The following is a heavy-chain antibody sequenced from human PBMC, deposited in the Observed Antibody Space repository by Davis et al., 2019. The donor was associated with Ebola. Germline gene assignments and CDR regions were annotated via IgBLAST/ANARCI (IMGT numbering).Heavy chain of an antibody. CDR3: ATGGAMVRRYYYYGMDV. CDR1: GGSISSYY. V-gene: IGHV4-34*01. CDR2: INHSGST. D-gene: IGHD5-18*01. Sequence: GSLRLSCTVSGGSISSYYWSWIRQPPGKGLEWIGEINHSGSTNYNPSLRSRVTISVDTSKNQFSLKLSSVTAADTAMYYCATGGAMVRRYYYYGMDVWGQGTTVTVSS. J-gene: IGHJ6*02.